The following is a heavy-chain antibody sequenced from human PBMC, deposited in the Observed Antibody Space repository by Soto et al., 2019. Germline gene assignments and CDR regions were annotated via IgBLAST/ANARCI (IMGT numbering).Heavy chain of an antibody. J-gene: IGHJ3*01. D-gene: IGHD1-1*01. CDR2: LYGNGDT. V-gene: IGHV2-5*01. Sequence: QITLKESAPTLVKPTETLTLTCAFSGFSLNSDEVGVGWIRQPPGKALECLALLYGNGDTRFSPSLKSRLTHTKETSPNLVVLSLANVDPVDTATYYCAHTGHLVDAFDFWGQGTLVTVSS. CDR3: AHTGHLVDAFDF. CDR1: GFSLNSDEVG.